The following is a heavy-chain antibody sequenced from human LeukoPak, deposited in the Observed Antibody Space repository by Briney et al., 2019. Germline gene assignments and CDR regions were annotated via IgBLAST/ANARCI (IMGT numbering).Heavy chain of an antibody. Sequence: GGSLRLSCVASGFTFSDYPMIWVRQAPGEGLEYVSVFSDVTHYADSVKGWFTISRDNSKNTLYLQMNSLRVEDTAIYYCAKDWYDYWGQGTLVTVSS. CDR2: FSDVT. CDR3: AKDWYDY. CDR1: GFTFSDYP. V-gene: IGHV3-23*01. J-gene: IGHJ4*02. D-gene: IGHD3-3*01.